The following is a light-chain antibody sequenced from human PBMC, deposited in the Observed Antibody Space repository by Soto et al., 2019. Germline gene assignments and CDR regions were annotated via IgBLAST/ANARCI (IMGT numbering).Light chain of an antibody. CDR3: QQDDSYPLT. Sequence: DIQMTQSPSTLSAFVGDRVTITCRASQRISYWLAWYQQKPGKAPKFLIYDVSTLESGVASRFSGSGSGTEFTLTISSLQPDDFATYFCQQDDSYPLTFGQGTKVDIK. V-gene: IGKV1-5*01. CDR1: QRISYW. CDR2: DVS. J-gene: IGKJ1*01.